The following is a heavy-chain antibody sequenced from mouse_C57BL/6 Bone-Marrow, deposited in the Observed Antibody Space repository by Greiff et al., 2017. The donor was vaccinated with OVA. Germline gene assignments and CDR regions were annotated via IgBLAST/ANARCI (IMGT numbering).Heavy chain of an antibody. V-gene: IGHV5-17*01. D-gene: IGHD2-4*01. J-gene: IGHJ4*01. CDR3: ASPGAYYDYEDYAMDY. CDR2: ISSGSSTI. CDR1: GFTFSDYG. Sequence: EVKLVESGGGLVKPGGSLKLSCAASGFTFSDYGMHWVRQAPEKGLEWVAYISSGSSTIYYADTVKGRFTISRDNAKNTLFLQMTSLRSEDTAMYYCASPGAYYDYEDYAMDYWGQGTSVTVSS.